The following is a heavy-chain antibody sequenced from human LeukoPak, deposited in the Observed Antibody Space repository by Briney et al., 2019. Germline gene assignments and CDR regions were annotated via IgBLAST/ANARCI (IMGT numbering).Heavy chain of an antibody. CDR2: ISSGGSTI. V-gene: IGHV3-48*01. J-gene: IGHJ4*02. CDR3: ARDTYGSGNSYNAPLDY. D-gene: IGHD3-10*01. CDR1: GFPFSSYG. Sequence: GGSLRLSCAASGFPFSSYGMHWVRQAPGKGLEWVSYISSGGSTIYYADSVKGRFTISRDNAKNSLYLQMNSLRAEDTAMYYCARDTYGSGNSYNAPLDYWGQGTLVTVSS.